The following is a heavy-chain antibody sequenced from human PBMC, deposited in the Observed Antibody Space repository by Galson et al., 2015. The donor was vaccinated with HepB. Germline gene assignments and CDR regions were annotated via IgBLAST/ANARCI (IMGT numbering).Heavy chain of an antibody. Sequence: LSLTCNVFGGSVSSSSYYWGWIRQSPGKGLEWIGSTYYRGNTHYNASLESRVTISVDTSKNQFSLKLTSVTAADTAVYYCAATPGYYYVSGFGPWGQGTLVTVSS. D-gene: IGHD3-10*01. V-gene: IGHV4-39*07. CDR2: TYYRGNT. CDR1: GGSVSSSSYY. J-gene: IGHJ5*02. CDR3: AATPGYYYVSGFGP.